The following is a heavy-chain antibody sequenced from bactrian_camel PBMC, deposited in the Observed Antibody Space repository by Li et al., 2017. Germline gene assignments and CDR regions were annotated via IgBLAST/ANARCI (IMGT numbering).Heavy chain of an antibody. D-gene: IGHD3*01. CDR3: AAGSSRGVPFRERGYPY. J-gene: IGHJ4*01. CDR1: GFQFADYP. V-gene: IGHV3-1*01. CDR2: IAYDGWVS. Sequence: VQLVESGGGLVQPGGSLRLSCSASGFQFADYPMSWVRQAPGKGLEWVAQIAYDGWVSRYHDSAKGRFTISQDPTKNAVYLQMDSLTPEDTAMYYCAAGSSRGVPFRERGYPYWGQGTQVTVS.